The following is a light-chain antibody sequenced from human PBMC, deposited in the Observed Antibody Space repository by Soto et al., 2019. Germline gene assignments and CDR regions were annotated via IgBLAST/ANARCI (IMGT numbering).Light chain of an antibody. Sequence: DIQMTQSPSTLSASVGERVTITCRASQRISTWLAWYQQKPGKAPKLLIYKASSLESGVPSRFSGSGSGTEFTLTISSLQPDDFATYYCQQYNSYGTFGQGTRVEI. CDR1: QRISTW. J-gene: IGKJ1*01. V-gene: IGKV1-5*03. CDR2: KAS. CDR3: QQYNSYGT.